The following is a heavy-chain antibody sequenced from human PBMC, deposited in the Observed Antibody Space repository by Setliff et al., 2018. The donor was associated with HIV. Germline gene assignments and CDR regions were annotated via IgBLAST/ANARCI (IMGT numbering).Heavy chain of an antibody. V-gene: IGHV3-11*04. Sequence: TGGSLRLSCAASGFIFSDYYMSWIRQAPGKGLEWVAYISFSGNTIYYTDSVKGRFTISRDNAKNSLYLEINSLRVEDTATYYCVRDSPENVRGPHGMDVWGQGTTVTVSS. CDR2: ISFSGNTI. D-gene: IGHD3-10*02. J-gene: IGHJ6*02. CDR3: VRDSPENVRGPHGMDV. CDR1: GFIFSDYY.